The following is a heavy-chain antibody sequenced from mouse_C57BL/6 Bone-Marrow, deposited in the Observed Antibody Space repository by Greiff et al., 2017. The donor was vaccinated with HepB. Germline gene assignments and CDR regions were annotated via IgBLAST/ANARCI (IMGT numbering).Heavy chain of an antibody. V-gene: IGHV1-55*01. CDR3: AKFTTIVGEAFDY. Sequence: VQLQQPGAELVKPGASVKMSCKASGYTFTSYWITWVKLRPGQGLEWIGDIYPGSGSTNYNEKFKSKATLNVDTSSSTSYSTLSSLTSADSAVYYCAKFTTIVGEAFDYWRQGTTLTVSS. D-gene: IGHD2-5*01. CDR1: GYTFTSYW. J-gene: IGHJ2*01. CDR2: IYPGSGST.